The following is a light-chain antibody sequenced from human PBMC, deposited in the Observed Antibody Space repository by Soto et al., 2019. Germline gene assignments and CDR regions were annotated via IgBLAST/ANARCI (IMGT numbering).Light chain of an antibody. CDR1: HSISSN. CDR2: GAS. Sequence: EIVMTQSPATLPVSPGERATLSCRASHSISSNLAWYQQKPGQAPRLLMYGASTRATGIPARFSGSGSGTEFTLTISSLQSEDFAVYYCQQYNNWPSMYTFGQGTKVEIK. CDR3: QQYNNWPSMYT. V-gene: IGKV3-15*01. J-gene: IGKJ2*01.